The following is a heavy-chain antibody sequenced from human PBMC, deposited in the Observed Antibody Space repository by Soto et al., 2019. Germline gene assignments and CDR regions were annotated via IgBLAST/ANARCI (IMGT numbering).Heavy chain of an antibody. Sequence: GGSLRLSCAASGFTFSSYGMHWVRQAPGKGLEWMAVISYDGSNKYYADSVKGRFTISRDNSKNTLYLQMNSLRAEDTAVYYCAKVYYYDSSGYFYFDYWGQGTLVTVSS. CDR2: ISYDGSNK. V-gene: IGHV3-30*18. CDR1: GFTFSSYG. D-gene: IGHD3-22*01. J-gene: IGHJ4*02. CDR3: AKVYYYDSSGYFYFDY.